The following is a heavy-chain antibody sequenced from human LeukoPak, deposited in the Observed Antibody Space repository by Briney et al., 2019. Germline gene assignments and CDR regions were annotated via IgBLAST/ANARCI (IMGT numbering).Heavy chain of an antibody. D-gene: IGHD3-9*01. J-gene: IGHJ3*02. Sequence: ASVKVSCKASGYTFTGYYMHWVRQAPGQGLEWMGWINPNSGGTNYAQKFQGRVTMARDTSISTAYMELSRLRSDDTAVYYCARAPGFGILTGQDAFDIWGQGTMVTVSS. V-gene: IGHV1-2*02. CDR3: ARAPGFGILTGQDAFDI. CDR2: INPNSGGT. CDR1: GYTFTGYY.